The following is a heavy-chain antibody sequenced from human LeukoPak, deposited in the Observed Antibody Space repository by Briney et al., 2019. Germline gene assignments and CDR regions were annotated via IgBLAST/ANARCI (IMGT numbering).Heavy chain of an antibody. Sequence: ASVKVSCKASGYTFTSYGISWVRRAPGQGLEWMGWISAYNGNTNYAQKLQGRVTMTTDTSTSTAYMELRSLRSDDTAVYYCARGVVGYSSGWYRRCWFDPWGQGTLVTVSS. CDR1: GYTFTSYG. D-gene: IGHD6-19*01. V-gene: IGHV1-18*01. J-gene: IGHJ5*02. CDR2: ISAYNGNT. CDR3: ARGVVGYSSGWYRRCWFDP.